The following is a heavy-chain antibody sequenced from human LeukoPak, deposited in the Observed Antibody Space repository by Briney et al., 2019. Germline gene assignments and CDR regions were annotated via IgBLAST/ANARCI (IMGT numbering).Heavy chain of an antibody. CDR2: ISGSGGST. CDR3: AKWVYDSSGHDY. Sequence: GGSLRLSCAASGFTFSSYAMSWVRQAPGKGPEWVSAISGSGGSTYYADSVKGRFTISRDNSKNTLYLQMNSLRAEDTAVYYCAKWVYDSSGHDYWGQGTLVTVSS. D-gene: IGHD3-22*01. V-gene: IGHV3-23*01. CDR1: GFTFSSYA. J-gene: IGHJ4*02.